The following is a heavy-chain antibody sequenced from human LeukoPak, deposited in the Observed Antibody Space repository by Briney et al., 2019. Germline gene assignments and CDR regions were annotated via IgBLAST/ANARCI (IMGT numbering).Heavy chain of an antibody. V-gene: IGHV4-59*08. CDR3: ARLITMVRGVITHIDY. CDR1: GGSISSYY. D-gene: IGHD3-10*01. Sequence: PSETLSLTCTVSGGSISSYYWSWIRQPPGKGLEWIGYIYYSGSTNYNPSLKSRVTISVDTSKNQFSLKLSSVTAADTAVYYCARLITMVRGVITHIDYWGQGTLVTVSS. J-gene: IGHJ4*02. CDR2: IYYSGST.